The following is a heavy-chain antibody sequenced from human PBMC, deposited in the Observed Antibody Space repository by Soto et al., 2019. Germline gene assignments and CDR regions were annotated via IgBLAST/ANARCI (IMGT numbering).Heavy chain of an antibody. CDR2: IYYSGST. CDR3: ARESEEEYGFVVY. J-gene: IGHJ4*02. V-gene: IGHV4-31*03. D-gene: IGHD4-17*01. CDR1: GGSISSGGYY. Sequence: SETLSFTCTVSGGSISSGGYYWSWIRQHPGKGLEWIGYIYYSGSTYYNPSLKSRVTISVDTSKNQFSLKLSSVTAADTAVYYCARESEEEYGFVVYWGQGTLVTVSS.